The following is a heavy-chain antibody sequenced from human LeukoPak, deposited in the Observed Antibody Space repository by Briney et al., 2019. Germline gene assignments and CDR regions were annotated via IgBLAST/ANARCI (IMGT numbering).Heavy chain of an antibody. J-gene: IGHJ5*02. CDR2: ISGSGGST. D-gene: IGHD1-1*01. Sequence: GGSLRLSCAASGFTFSSYAMSWVRQAPGKGLEWVSAISGSGGSTYYADSVKGRFTISRDNSKNTLYLQMNSLRAADTAVYYCARDFGYNWKANWFDPWGQGTLVTVS. CDR1: GFTFSSYA. V-gene: IGHV3-23*01. CDR3: ARDFGYNWKANWFDP.